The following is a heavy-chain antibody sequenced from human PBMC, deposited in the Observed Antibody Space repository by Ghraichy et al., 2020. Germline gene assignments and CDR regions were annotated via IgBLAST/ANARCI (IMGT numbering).Heavy chain of an antibody. CDR2: IYDSETT. D-gene: IGHD5-12*01. J-gene: IGHJ4*02. Sequence: SETLSLTCTVSGGSIRRNYWSWIRQPPGKGLEWSGFIYDSETTNYNPSLESRVAMSVDMSKNKFSLRLGSVTAADTAVYYCARHDGGYSGYDRNFDYWGQGILVTVSS. CDR1: GGSIRRNY. V-gene: IGHV4-59*08. CDR3: ARHDGGYSGYDRNFDY.